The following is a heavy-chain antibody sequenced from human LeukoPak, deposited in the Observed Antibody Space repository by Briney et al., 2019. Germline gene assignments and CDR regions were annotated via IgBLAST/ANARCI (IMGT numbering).Heavy chain of an antibody. D-gene: IGHD2-15*01. V-gene: IGHV3-30*03. CDR1: GFSFSSYG. Sequence: PGGSLRLSCAASGFSFSSYGMHWVRQAPGKGLEWVALISYDGSNKYYADSVKGRFTISRDNSKNTLYLQMNSLRAEDTAVYYCARDGGGGLDYWGQGTLVTVSS. J-gene: IGHJ4*02. CDR2: ISYDGSNK. CDR3: ARDGGGGLDY.